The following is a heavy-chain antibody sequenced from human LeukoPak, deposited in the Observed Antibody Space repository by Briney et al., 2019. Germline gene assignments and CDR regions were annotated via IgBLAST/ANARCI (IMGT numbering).Heavy chain of an antibody. CDR3: AKDRAMAGSVFFAFDM. Sequence: PGGSLRLSCAASAFTFSSCAMSRVRQAPGKGLEWVSAISGSGGSTYYTDSVKGRFTISRDNSKNTLYLQMNSLRAEDTALYYCAKDRAMAGSVFFAFDMWGQGTMVTVSS. J-gene: IGHJ3*02. D-gene: IGHD6-19*01. V-gene: IGHV3-23*01. CDR2: ISGSGGST. CDR1: AFTFSSCA.